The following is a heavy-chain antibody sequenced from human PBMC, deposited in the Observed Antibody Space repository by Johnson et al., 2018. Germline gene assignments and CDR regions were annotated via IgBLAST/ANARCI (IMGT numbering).Heavy chain of an antibody. CDR3: AKDRATVTTGPGAFDI. CDR1: GFTFSSYG. Sequence: QVQLVQSGGGVVQPGRSLRLSCAVSGFTFSSYGMHWVRQAPGKGLEWVAVISYAGSNKYYADSVKGRFTISRDNSKNTLYLQMNSLGAADTAVYYCAKDRATVTTGPGAFDIWGQGTMVTVSS. D-gene: IGHD4-17*01. V-gene: IGHV3-30*18. CDR2: ISYAGSNK. J-gene: IGHJ3*02.